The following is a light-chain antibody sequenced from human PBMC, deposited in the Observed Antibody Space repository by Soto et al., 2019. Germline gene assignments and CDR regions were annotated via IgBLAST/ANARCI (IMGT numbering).Light chain of an antibody. V-gene: IGLV2-14*01. Sequence: QSALTQPASVSGSPGQSITISCTGTSRDVGGYNYVSWYQQHPGKAPKLMIYDVSNRPSGVSNRFSGSKSGNTASLTISGLQAEDEADYYCSSYTRSSTLYVFGPGTKVTVL. CDR2: DVS. CDR3: SSYTRSSTLYV. CDR1: SRDVGGYNY. J-gene: IGLJ1*01.